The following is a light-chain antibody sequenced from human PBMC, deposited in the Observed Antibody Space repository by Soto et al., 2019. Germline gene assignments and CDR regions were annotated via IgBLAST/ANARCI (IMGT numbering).Light chain of an antibody. J-gene: IGKJ4*01. V-gene: IGKV1-5*03. CDR1: QTISSW. CDR2: KAS. CDR3: QPYQIYPLT. Sequence: DIQMTQSPSTLSGSVGDRVTITCRASQTISSWLAWYQQKPGKAPKLLIYKASTLKSGVPSRFSGSGSGTEFTLTISSLQPDDFATYYSQPYQIYPLTFGGGTKVDI.